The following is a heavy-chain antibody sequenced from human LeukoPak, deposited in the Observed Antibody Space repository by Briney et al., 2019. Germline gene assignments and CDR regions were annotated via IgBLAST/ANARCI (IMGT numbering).Heavy chain of an antibody. V-gene: IGHV4-31*03. D-gene: IGHD3-22*01. CDR3: ARERESSGYIY. CDR2: IYYSGST. Sequence: SETLSLTCTVSGGSISSGGYYWSWIRQHPGKGLEWIGYIYYSGSTYYNPSLKSRVTISVDTSKNQFSLKLSSVTAADTAVYYCARERESSGYIYWGQGTLVTVSS. J-gene: IGHJ4*02. CDR1: GGSISSGGYY.